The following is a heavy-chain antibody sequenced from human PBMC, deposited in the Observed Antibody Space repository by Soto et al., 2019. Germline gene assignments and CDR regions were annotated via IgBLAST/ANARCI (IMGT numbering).Heavy chain of an antibody. CDR1: GFTVSSNY. CDR3: ARTPHYAGSGTLQYFQH. J-gene: IGHJ1*01. V-gene: IGHV3-53*01. D-gene: IGHD3-10*01. CDR2: IYGGGST. Sequence: EVQLVESGGGLIQPGGSLRLSCAASGFTVSSNYMSWVRQAPGKGLEWVSVIYGGGSTYYADSVKGRFTISRDNSKNTLSLQMNSLRAEYTAVYYCARTPHYAGSGTLQYFQHWGQGALVTVSS.